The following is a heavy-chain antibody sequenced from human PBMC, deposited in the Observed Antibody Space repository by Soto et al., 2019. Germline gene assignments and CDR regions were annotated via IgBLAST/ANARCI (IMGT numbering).Heavy chain of an antibody. CDR3: ARDLGSSSWYLQQLVLSIDY. CDR2: ISYDGSNK. CDR1: GFTFSSYA. V-gene: IGHV3-30-3*01. J-gene: IGHJ4*02. Sequence: GGSLRLSCAASGFTFSSYAMHWVRQAPGKGLEWVAVISYDGSNKYYADSVKGRFTISRDNSKNTLYLQMNSLRAEETAVYYCARDLGSSSWYLQQLVLSIDYWGQGTLVTVSS. D-gene: IGHD6-13*01.